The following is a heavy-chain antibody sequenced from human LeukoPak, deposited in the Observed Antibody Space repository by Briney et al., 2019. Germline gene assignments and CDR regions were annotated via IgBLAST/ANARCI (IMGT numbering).Heavy chain of an antibody. V-gene: IGHV4-4*07. CDR1: GGSISSYY. D-gene: IGHD3/OR15-3a*01. Sequence: SETLSLTCTVSGGSISSYYWSWIRQPAGKGLEWIGRIYSSGSTNYNSSLKSRVIMSVDTSKNQFSLKLTSVTAADTAVYYCARQTGSGLFTLPGGQGTLVTVSS. CDR3: ARQTGSGLFTLP. J-gene: IGHJ4*02. CDR2: IYSSGST.